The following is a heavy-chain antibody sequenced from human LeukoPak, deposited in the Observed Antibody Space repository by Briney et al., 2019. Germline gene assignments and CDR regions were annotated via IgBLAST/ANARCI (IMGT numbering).Heavy chain of an antibody. Sequence: GGSLRLSCAASGFTFSSYSMNWVRQAPGKGLEWVSSISSSSSYIYYADSVKGRFTISRDNAKNSLYLQMNSLRAEDTAVYYCAGLHSKYGYSSGWSPPLYWGQGTLVTVSS. CDR1: GFTFSSYS. V-gene: IGHV3-21*01. D-gene: IGHD6-19*01. J-gene: IGHJ4*02. CDR2: ISSSSSYI. CDR3: AGLHSKYGYSSGWSPPLY.